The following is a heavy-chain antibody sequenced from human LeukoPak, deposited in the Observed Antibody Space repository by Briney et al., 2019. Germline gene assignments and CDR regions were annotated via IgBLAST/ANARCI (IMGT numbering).Heavy chain of an antibody. Sequence: GGSLRLSCATSGFTLSDHYIDWVRQAPGKGLEWVGRIRNKANSYATEYAASVKGRFTISGDDSQNSLYLQMNSLKTEDTAVYYCARSYCSSTDCYGLDYFDYWGQGTLVTVSS. V-gene: IGHV3-72*01. J-gene: IGHJ4*02. CDR1: GFTLSDHY. CDR2: IRNKANSYAT. CDR3: ARSYCSSTDCYGLDYFDY. D-gene: IGHD2-2*01.